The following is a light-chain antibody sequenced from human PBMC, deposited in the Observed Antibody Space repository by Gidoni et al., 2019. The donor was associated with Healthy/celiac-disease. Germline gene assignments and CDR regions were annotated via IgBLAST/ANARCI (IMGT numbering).Light chain of an antibody. V-gene: IGLV2-14*01. CDR3: SSYTSSSTLGV. J-gene: IGLJ1*01. CDR2: EVS. Sequence: QSPLTQPASVSGSPGPSITISCTGTSSDVGGYNYVSWYQQHPGKAPKLMIYEVSNRPSGVSNRFSGSKSGNTASLTISGLQAEDEADYYCSSYTSSSTLGVFGTGTKVTVL. CDR1: SSDVGGYNY.